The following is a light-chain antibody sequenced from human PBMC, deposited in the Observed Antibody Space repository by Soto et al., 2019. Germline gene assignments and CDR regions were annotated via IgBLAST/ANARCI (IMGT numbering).Light chain of an antibody. CDR2: GAS. CDR1: QSVSSSY. J-gene: IGKJ2*01. V-gene: IGKV3-20*01. Sequence: EIVLTQSPGTLSLSPGQRATLSCRARQSVSSSYLAWYQQKPGQAPRLLIYGASSRATGIPDRFSGSGSGTDFTLTISRLEPEEFAVYYCQQFSTSPYTFGQGTKLEIK. CDR3: QQFSTSPYT.